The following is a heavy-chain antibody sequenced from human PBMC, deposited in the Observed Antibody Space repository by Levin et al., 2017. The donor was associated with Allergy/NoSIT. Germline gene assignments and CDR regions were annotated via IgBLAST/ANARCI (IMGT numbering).Heavy chain of an antibody. CDR3: AHHDFWSGYYTGEAFDI. V-gene: IGHV1-69*06. J-gene: IGHJ3*02. CDR2: IIPIFGTA. D-gene: IGHD3-3*01. CDR1: GGTFSSYA. Sequence: ASVKVSCKASGGTFSSYAISWVRQAPGQGLEWMGGIIPIFGTANYAQKFQGRVTITADKSTSTAYMELSSLRSEDTAVYYCAHHDFWSGYYTGEAFDIWGQGTMVTVSS.